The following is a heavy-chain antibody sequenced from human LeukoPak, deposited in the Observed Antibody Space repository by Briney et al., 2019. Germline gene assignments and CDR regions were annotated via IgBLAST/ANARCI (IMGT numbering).Heavy chain of an antibody. D-gene: IGHD3-16*01. Sequence: GESLKISCQASGYSFSSYWIGWVRQMPGKGPEWMVIIYPGDSDIKYGPSFEGQVTISADGSNSTAHLQWSTLKASDTAMYYCARRSSSGGYYFDYWGQGTLVTVSS. V-gene: IGHV5-51*01. J-gene: IGHJ4*02. CDR1: GYSFSSYW. CDR2: IYPGDSDI. CDR3: ARRSSSGGYYFDY.